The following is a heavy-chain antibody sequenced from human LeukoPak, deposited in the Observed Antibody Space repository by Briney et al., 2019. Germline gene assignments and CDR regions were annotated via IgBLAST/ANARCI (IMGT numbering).Heavy chain of an antibody. V-gene: IGHV3-64*01. Sequence: PGGSLRLSCAASGFTFSNAWMSWVRQAPGKGLEYVSAISTTGSTTYYAHSVKGRFTISRDNSKNTLYLQMGSVRPEDMAVYYCARDAYYNDGSGYPAINWYFDLWGPGTLVIVSS. CDR3: ARDAYYNDGSGYPAINWYFDL. CDR2: ISTTGSTT. J-gene: IGHJ2*01. D-gene: IGHD3-22*01. CDR1: GFTFSNAW.